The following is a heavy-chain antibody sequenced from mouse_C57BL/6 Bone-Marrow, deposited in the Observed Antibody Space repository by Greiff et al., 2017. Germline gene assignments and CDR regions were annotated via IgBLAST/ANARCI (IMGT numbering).Heavy chain of an antibody. D-gene: IGHD1-1*01. CDR1: GYTFTSYW. CDR2: IDPSDSYT. Sequence: QVQLQQPGAELVRPGTSVKLSCKASGYTFTSYWMHWVKQRPGQGLERIGVIDPSDSYTNYNQKFKGKATLTVDTSSSTAYMQLSSLTSEDSAVYYCARWGYYGSSYGFAYWGQGTLVTVSA. CDR3: ARWGYYGSSYGFAY. J-gene: IGHJ3*01. V-gene: IGHV1-59*01.